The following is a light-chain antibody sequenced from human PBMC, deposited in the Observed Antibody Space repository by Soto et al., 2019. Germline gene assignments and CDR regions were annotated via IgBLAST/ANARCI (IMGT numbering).Light chain of an antibody. J-gene: IGKJ1*01. CDR1: QGSSSY. Sequence: DIQLTQSPSFLSSSVGDRVTITCRASQGSSSYLAWYQQKPGKAPKLLIYDASTLQSGVPSRFSGSGSGTEFTLTISSLQPEDFAPYYGQQLNSYPRTFGQGTKVEI. CDR3: QQLNSYPRT. V-gene: IGKV1-9*01. CDR2: DAS.